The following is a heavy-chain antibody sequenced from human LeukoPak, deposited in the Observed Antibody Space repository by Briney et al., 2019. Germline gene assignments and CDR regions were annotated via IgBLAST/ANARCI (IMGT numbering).Heavy chain of an antibody. J-gene: IGHJ4*02. V-gene: IGHV4-34*01. CDR2: INHSGST. CDR3: ARGPLYYDILTGYQPDYYFDY. CDR1: GGSFSGYY. D-gene: IGHD3-9*01. Sequence: ASETLSLTCAVYGGSFSGYYWSWIRQPPGKGLEWIGEINHSGSTNYNPSLKSRVTISADTSKNQFSLKLSSVTAADTAVYYCARGPLYYDILTGYQPDYYFDYWGQGTLVTVSS.